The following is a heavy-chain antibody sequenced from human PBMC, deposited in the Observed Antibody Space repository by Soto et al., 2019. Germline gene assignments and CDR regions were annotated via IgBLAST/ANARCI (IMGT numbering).Heavy chain of an antibody. Sequence: GGSLRLSCAASGFTFSSYGMHWVRQAPGKGLEWVAVIWYDGSNKYYADSVKGRFTISRDNSKNTLYLQMNSLRAEDTAVYYCARSPPDRSGYYIAWGQGTLVTVSP. CDR2: IWYDGSNK. D-gene: IGHD3-3*01. CDR3: ARSPPDRSGYYIA. J-gene: IGHJ5*02. CDR1: GFTFSSYG. V-gene: IGHV3-33*01.